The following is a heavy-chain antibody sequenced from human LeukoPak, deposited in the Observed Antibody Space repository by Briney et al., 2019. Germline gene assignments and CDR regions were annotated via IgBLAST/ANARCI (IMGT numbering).Heavy chain of an antibody. CDR3: ARANHLHVTCYCDY. CDR2: IYYSGST. V-gene: IGHV4-59*01. D-gene: IGHD1-14*01. J-gene: IGHJ4*02. Sequence: TSETLSLTCTVSGGSISGYYWTWIRQPPGKGLEWIGYIYYSGSTNYNPSLKSRVTISIDTSKNQFSLKLSSVTAADTAVYYCARANHLHVTCYCDYWAQGTLVSVS. CDR1: GGSISGYY.